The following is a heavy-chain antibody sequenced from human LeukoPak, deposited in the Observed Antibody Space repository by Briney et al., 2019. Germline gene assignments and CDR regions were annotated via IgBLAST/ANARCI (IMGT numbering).Heavy chain of an antibody. Sequence: PSETLSLTCTVSGGSINSGSYYWSWIRHPAGKGLEWIGRIYTSGSTNYNPSIKSRPTISVDTSKNQYSLKLSSVTAADTAVYYCARAITIFGVVTYTPTYYYYYYMDVWGKGTTVTVSS. J-gene: IGHJ6*03. D-gene: IGHD3-3*01. CDR2: IYTSGST. CDR3: ARAITIFGVVTYTPTYYYYYYMDV. V-gene: IGHV4-61*02. CDR1: GGSINSGSYY.